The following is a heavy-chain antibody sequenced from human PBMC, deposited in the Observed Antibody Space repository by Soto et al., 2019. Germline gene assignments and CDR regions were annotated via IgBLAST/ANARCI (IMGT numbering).Heavy chain of an antibody. CDR3: ARGHELHPNSIQDPPTTHFD. Sequence: SEPLSLTCTVSDGSIRSYYWGWIGQPPGKGLEWIGHIYNSGSTNYNPSLKSRVTISVDTSNNQFSLRLTSVTAADTAVYYCARGHELHPNSIQDPPTTHFD. CDR2: IYNSGST. J-gene: IGHJ4*01. CDR1: DGSIRSYY. D-gene: IGHD1-26*01. V-gene: IGHV4-59*01.